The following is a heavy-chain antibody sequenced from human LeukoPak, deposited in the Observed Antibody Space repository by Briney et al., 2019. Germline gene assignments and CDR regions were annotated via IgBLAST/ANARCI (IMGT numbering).Heavy chain of an antibody. CDR1: GFTFTSHA. D-gene: IGHD1-14*01. CDR2: LSDAGRVT. V-gene: IGHV3-30*04. J-gene: IGHJ4*02. CDR3: ARGVEPLAANTLAY. Sequence: PGGSLRLSCAASGFTFTSHAVHWVRQAPGKGLEWVAVLSDAGRVTLYSDSVKGRFTVSRDNPNNTLFLQMNSLRAEDSAVYYCARGVEPLAANTLAYWGQGTLVTVSS.